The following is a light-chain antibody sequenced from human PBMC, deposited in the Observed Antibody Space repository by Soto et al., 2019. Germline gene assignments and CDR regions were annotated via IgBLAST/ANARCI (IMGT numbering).Light chain of an antibody. CDR3: SSYTTRSTLV. CDR2: EVS. CDR1: SSDVGAYNF. J-gene: IGLJ3*02. Sequence: QSALTQSASVSGSPGQSITISCTGTSSDVGAYNFVSWYQQHPGKAPKFMISEVSHRPSGVSDRFSGSKSGNTASLTISGLQAEDEADYFCSSYTTRSTLVFGGGTKLTVL. V-gene: IGLV2-14*01.